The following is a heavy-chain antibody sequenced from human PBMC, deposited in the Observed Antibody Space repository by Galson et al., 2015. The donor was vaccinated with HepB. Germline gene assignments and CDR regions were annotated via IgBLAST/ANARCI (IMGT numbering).Heavy chain of an antibody. V-gene: IGHV3-64D*06. CDR3: VKGAGLRFLEWLSLDY. CDR1: GFTFSSYA. J-gene: IGHJ4*02. CDR2: ISSNGGST. Sequence: SLRLSCAASGFTFSSYAMHWVRQAPGKGLEYVSAISSNGGSTYYADSVKGRFTISRDNSKNTLYLQMSSLRAEDTAVYYCVKGAGLRFLEWLSLDYWGQGTLVTVSS. D-gene: IGHD3-3*01.